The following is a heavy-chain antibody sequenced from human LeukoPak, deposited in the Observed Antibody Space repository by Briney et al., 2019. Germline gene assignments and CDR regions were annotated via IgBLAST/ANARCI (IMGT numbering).Heavy chain of an antibody. CDR3: ARGGNPFDD. CDR2: ISRSSSTI. Sequence: GGCLILCCAAPGLTFSSYSMKSVRQDPGWGLGWVSYISRSSSTIYYAACVKGRVTLYRDNDKNSLYLQINSLRAEDTAVYCCARGGNPFDDWGQGTLVTVTS. V-gene: IGHV3-48*01. CDR1: GLTFSSYS. J-gene: IGHJ4*02. D-gene: IGHD4-23*01.